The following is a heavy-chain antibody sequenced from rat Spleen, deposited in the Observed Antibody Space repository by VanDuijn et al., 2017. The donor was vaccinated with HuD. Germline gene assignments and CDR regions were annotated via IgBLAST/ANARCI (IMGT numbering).Heavy chain of an antibody. J-gene: IGHJ2*01. CDR2: INYEGSST. Sequence: EVQLVESGGGLVQPGRSLKLSCAASGFTFSDYYMAWVRQAPKKGLEWVASINYEGSSTYYGDTVKGRFTISRDNAKSTLYLQMNSLRSEDTAAYYCARRDVYYGPVYFDYWGQGVMVTVSS. D-gene: IGHD1-6*01. CDR3: ARRDVYYGPVYFDY. CDR1: GFTFSDYY. V-gene: IGHV5-22*01.